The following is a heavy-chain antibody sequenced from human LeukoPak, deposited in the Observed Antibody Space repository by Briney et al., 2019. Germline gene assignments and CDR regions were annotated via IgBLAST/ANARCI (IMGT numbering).Heavy chain of an antibody. Sequence: GGSLRLSCAVSGITLSNYGMSWVRQAPGKGLEWVAGISDSGGRTKYADSVKGRFTISRDNPKNTLYLQMNSLRPEDTAVYYCAKRGVVIRVILVGFHKEAYYFDSWGQGVLVTVSS. CDR3: AKRGVVIRVILVGFHKEAYYFDS. CDR2: ISDSGGRT. D-gene: IGHD3-22*01. V-gene: IGHV3-23*01. CDR1: GITLSNYG. J-gene: IGHJ4*02.